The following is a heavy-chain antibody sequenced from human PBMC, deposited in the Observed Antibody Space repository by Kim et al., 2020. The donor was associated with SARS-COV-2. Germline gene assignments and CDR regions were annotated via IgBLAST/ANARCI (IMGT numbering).Heavy chain of an antibody. CDR1: GFTFSGHY. D-gene: IGHD3-10*01. V-gene: IGHV3-74*01. J-gene: IGHJ3*01. CDR2: VNSDGSVT. Sequence: GGSLRLSCTASGFTFSGHYMHWVRQAPGKGLVWVSRVNSDGSVTTYADSVKGRFTLSRDNAKNTFYLQMNSLRVEDTAVYFCAREKRQCDYASRNYYNV. CDR3: AREKRQCDYASRNYYNV.